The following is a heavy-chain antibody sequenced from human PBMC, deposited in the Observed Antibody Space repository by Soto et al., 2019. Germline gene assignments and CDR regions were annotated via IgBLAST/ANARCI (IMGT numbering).Heavy chain of an antibody. D-gene: IGHD1-7*01. CDR2: ISSSSSTI. CDR1: GFTFSSYI. J-gene: IGHJ6*02. V-gene: IGHV3-48*02. CDR3: ARVAGTTWYYYYGMDV. Sequence: GGSLRLSCAASGFTFSSYIMNWVRQAPGKGLEWVSYISSSSSTIYYADSVKGRFTISRDNAKNSLYLQMNSLRDEDTAVYYCARVAGTTWYYYYGMDVWGQGTTVTVSS.